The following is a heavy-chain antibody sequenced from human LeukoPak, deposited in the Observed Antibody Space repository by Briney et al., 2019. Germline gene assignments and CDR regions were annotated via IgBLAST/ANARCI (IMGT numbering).Heavy chain of an antibody. CDR1: GFTFSSYW. D-gene: IGHD6-19*01. CDR2: IKQDGSEK. J-gene: IGHJ6*02. CDR3: AKDSSGFGDYYGMDV. Sequence: GGSLGLSCAASGFTFSSYWMSWVRQAPGKGLEWVANIKQDGSEKYYVDSVKGRFTISRDNSKNTLYLQMNSLRAEDTAVYYCAKDSSGFGDYYGMDVWGQGTTVTVSS. V-gene: IGHV3-7*01.